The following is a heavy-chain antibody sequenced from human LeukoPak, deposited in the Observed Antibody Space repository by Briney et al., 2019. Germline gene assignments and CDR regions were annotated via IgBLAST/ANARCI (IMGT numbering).Heavy chain of an antibody. CDR2: IIPIFGTA. V-gene: IGHV1-69*06. Sequence: SVKVSCKASGGTFSSYAISWVRQAPGQGLEWMGGIIPIFGTANYAQKFQGRVTITADKSTSTAYMELSSLRSEDTAVYYCARDRGAAGASGVAFDIWGQGTMVTVSS. D-gene: IGHD6-13*01. CDR1: GGTFSSYA. CDR3: ARDRGAAGASGVAFDI. J-gene: IGHJ3*02.